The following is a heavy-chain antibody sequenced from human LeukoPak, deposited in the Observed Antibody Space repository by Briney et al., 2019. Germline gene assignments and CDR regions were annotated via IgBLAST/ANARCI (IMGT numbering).Heavy chain of an antibody. CDR2: IRPKFEGGTA. CDR3: THYSSGWY. Sequence: PGGSLRLSCTASGITCSNAWMNWVRQAPGKGLEWVGRIRPKFEGGTADYAVAVKGRFIISRDDSKNTLYLQMNSLKIEDTAMYYCTHYSSGWYLGQGTLVTVSS. J-gene: IGHJ4*02. D-gene: IGHD6-19*01. CDR1: GITCSNAW. V-gene: IGHV3-15*01.